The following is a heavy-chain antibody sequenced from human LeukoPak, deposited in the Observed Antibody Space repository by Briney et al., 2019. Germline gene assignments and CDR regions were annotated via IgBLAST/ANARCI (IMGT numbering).Heavy chain of an antibody. CDR2: IYHSGST. D-gene: IGHD6-25*01. V-gene: IGHV4-59*01. CDR3: ARWFSGPHDY. Sequence: SETLSLTCTVSGASISSYYWNWIRQPPGKELEWIGYIYHSGSTNYNLSLKSRVTMSVDTSKNQFSLRLSSVTAADTAVYYCARWFSGPHDYWGQGTLVTVSS. CDR1: GASISSYY. J-gene: IGHJ4*02.